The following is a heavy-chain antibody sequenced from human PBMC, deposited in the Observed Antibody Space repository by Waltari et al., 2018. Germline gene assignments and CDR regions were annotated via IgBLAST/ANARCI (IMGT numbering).Heavy chain of an antibody. CDR3: ARDTKRGFRDRAFDI. J-gene: IGHJ3*02. CDR1: GGTFGSSA. D-gene: IGHD3-10*01. Sequence: VQLVQSGAEGKKPGSSVKVSSKASGGTFGSSAVSCVRQAPGQGLEWMGRIIPIFGTANYAQKFQGRVTITADKSTSTAYMELSSLRSEDTAVYYCARDTKRGFRDRAFDIWGQGTMVTVSS. V-gene: IGHV1-69*14. CDR2: IIPIFGTA.